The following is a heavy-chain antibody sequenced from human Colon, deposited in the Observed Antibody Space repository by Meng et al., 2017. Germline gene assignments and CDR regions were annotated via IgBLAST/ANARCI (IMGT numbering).Heavy chain of an antibody. V-gene: IGHV4-30-4*01. CDR1: NASINSADYY. CDR3: ARNPVIPDARTFDF. D-gene: IGHD2-2*01. Sequence: QVQLQESGPGLVNLSQTLSLTCTISNASINSADYYWNWIRQPPGKGPEWLGYIQSSGNTYYTPSLKSRLAMSLDTSKNQFSLRLTSVTAADTAVYYCARNPVIPDARTFDFWGQGALVTVSS. J-gene: IGHJ4*02. CDR2: IQSSGNT.